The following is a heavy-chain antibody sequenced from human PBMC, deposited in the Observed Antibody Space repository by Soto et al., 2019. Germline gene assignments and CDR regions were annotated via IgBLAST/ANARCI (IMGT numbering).Heavy chain of an antibody. D-gene: IGHD2-15*01. CDR3: VRQGYCSRGSCYRWFDP. CDR1: GASISNNPYY. J-gene: IGHJ5*02. Sequence: SETLSLTCTVSGASISNNPYYWGWIRQPPGKGLDWIASITSSGNTYSNPSLKSRITISVDMARNEVSLKVTSVTAADTAVYYCVRQGYCSRGSCYRWFDPWGQGTLVTVSS. CDR2: ITSSGNT. V-gene: IGHV4-39*01.